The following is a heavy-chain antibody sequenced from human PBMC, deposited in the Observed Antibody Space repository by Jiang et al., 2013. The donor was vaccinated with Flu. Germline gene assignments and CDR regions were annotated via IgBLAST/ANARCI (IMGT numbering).Heavy chain of an antibody. CDR3: ARDPGYYDSSGYWEEYYFDY. V-gene: IGHV3-30*01. Sequence: KYYADSVKGRFTISRDNSKNTLYLQMNSLRAEDTAVYYCARDPGYYDSSGYWEEYYFDYWGQGTLVTVSS. CDR2: K. D-gene: IGHD3-22*01. J-gene: IGHJ4*02.